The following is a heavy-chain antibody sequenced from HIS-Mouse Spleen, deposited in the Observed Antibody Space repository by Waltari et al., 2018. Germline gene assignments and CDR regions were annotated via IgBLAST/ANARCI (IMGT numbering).Heavy chain of an antibody. CDR3: ARGHIVVVVADAFDI. CDR2: ISYDGSNQ. J-gene: IGHJ3*02. Sequence: QVQLVESGGGVVQPGRSLRLSCAASGFTFSSYGMHWVRQAPGKGLYVVPFISYDGSNQYDADSVKGRFTSSRDNSKNTLYLQMNSLRAEDTAVYYCARGHIVVVVADAFDIWGQGTMVTVSS. D-gene: IGHD2-15*01. CDR1: GFTFSSYG. V-gene: IGHV3-30*03.